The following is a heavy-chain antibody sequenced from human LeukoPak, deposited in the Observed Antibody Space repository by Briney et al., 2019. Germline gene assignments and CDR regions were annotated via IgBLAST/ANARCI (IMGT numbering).Heavy chain of an antibody. CDR3: ARAFTYCSSTSCLGSLWFDP. CDR1: GYTFTSYH. J-gene: IGHJ5*02. CDR2: MNPNSGNT. D-gene: IGHD2-2*01. V-gene: IGHV1-8*01. Sequence: GASVKVSCKASGYTFTSYHSNWVRQATGQGLEWMGWMNPNSGNTGYAQKFQGRVTITRNTSTNTAHTELSRLGSEDTVVYYCARAFTYCSSTSCLGSLWFDPWGQGTLVTVSS.